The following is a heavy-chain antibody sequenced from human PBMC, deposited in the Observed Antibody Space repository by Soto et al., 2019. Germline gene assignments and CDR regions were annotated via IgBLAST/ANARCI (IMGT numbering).Heavy chain of an antibody. D-gene: IGHD3-3*01. CDR2: INHSGST. CDR1: GGSFSGYY. J-gene: IGHJ6*03. CDR3: ARGRYDFWSGYSGGYYMDV. Sequence: SETLSLTCAVYGGSFSGYYWSWIRQPPGKGLEWIGEINHSGSTNYNPSLKSRVTISVDTSKNQFSLKLSSVTAADTAVYYCARGRYDFWSGYSGGYYMDVWGKGTTVTVSS. V-gene: IGHV4-34*01.